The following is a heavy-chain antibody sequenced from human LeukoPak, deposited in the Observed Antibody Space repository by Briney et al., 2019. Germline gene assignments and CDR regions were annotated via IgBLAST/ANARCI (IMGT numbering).Heavy chain of an antibody. CDR1: GGTFSSYA. J-gene: IGHJ6*03. Sequence: ASVKVSCKASGGTFSSYAISWVRQAPGQGLEWMGGIIPIFGTANYAQKFQGRVTITADESTSTAYMELSSLRSEDTAVYYCARDERPYYYGSGIVWYYYMDVWGKGTTVTVSS. V-gene: IGHV1-69*01. CDR3: ARDERPYYYGSGIVWYYYMDV. CDR2: IIPIFGTA. D-gene: IGHD3-10*01.